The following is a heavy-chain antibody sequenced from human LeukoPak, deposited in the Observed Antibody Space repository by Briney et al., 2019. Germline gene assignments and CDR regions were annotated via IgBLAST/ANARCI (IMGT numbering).Heavy chain of an antibody. Sequence: SETLSLTCTVSGGSISSYYWSWIRQPPGKGLEWIGYIYYSGSTNYNPSLKSRVTISVDTSKNQFSLKLSSVTAADAAVYYCAGHHPRNTVDFWGQGTLVTVSS. J-gene: IGHJ4*02. CDR2: IYYSGST. V-gene: IGHV4-59*08. D-gene: IGHD2/OR15-2a*01. CDR3: AGHHPRNTVDF. CDR1: GGSISSYY.